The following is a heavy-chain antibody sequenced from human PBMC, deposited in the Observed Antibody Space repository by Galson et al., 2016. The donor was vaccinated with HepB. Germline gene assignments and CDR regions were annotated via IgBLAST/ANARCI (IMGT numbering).Heavy chain of an antibody. CDR1: GYTFTSYA. CDR3: ARVKIGSSSGDYYYGMDV. J-gene: IGHJ6*02. D-gene: IGHD6-6*01. CDR2: INAGNGYT. V-gene: IGHV1-3*01. Sequence: SVKVSCKASGYTFTSYAMHWVRQAPGQRLEWMGRINAGNGYTKYSQNFQGRVTITRDTSASTAYMELSSLRSEDTAVYYCARVKIGSSSGDYYYGMDVWGQGTTVTVSS.